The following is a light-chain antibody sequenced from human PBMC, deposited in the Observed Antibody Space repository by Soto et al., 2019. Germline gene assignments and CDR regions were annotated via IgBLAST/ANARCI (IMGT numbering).Light chain of an antibody. J-gene: IGKJ1*01. V-gene: IGKV3-20*01. CDR1: QSVSSSY. Sequence: EIVLTPAPGTLSLSPGERATLSCRASQSVSSSYLAWYQQKPGQAPRLLIYGASSRATGIPDRFSGSGSGTDFTLTISRLEPEEFAVYYCPQYGSSPPWTFGPGTKVAIK. CDR2: GAS. CDR3: PQYGSSPPWT.